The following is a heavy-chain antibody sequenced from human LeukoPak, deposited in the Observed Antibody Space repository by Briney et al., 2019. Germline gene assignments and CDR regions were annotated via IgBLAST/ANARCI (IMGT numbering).Heavy chain of an antibody. V-gene: IGHV3-9*01. CDR1: GFTFDDYA. CDR3: ARDGEGGVGYYFDY. D-gene: IGHD3-10*01. Sequence: GGSLRLSCAASGFTFDDYAMHWVRQAPGKGLEWVSGISWNSGSIGYADSVKGRFTISRDNAKNSLYLQMNSLRAEDTAVYYCARDGEGGVGYYFDYWGQGTLVTVSS. CDR2: ISWNSGSI. J-gene: IGHJ4*02.